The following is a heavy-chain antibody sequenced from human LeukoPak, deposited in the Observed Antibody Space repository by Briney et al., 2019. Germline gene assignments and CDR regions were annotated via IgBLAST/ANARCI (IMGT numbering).Heavy chain of an antibody. D-gene: IGHD6-13*01. J-gene: IGHJ6*02. CDR2: IKQDGSEK. Sequence: GGSLRLSCAASGFTFSSYAMSWVRQAPGKGLEWVANIKQDGSEKYYVDSVKGRFTISRDNAKNSLYLQMNSLRAEDTAVYYCARDLAAAGIYYYYYGMDVWGQGTTVTVSS. V-gene: IGHV3-7*01. CDR1: GFTFSSYA. CDR3: ARDLAAAGIYYYYYGMDV.